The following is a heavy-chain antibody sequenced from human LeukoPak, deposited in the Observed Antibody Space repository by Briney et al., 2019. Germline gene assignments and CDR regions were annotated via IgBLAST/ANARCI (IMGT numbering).Heavy chain of an antibody. CDR2: INPNSGGT. CDR1: GYTFTGYY. D-gene: IGHD2-2*02. CDR3: ARDCSSTSCYTGDY. Sequence: GASVKVSCKASGYTFTGYYMHWVRQAPGQGLEWMGWINPNSGGTNYAQKFQGRVTMTRDTSISTAYMELSRLRSDDTAVYYCARDCSSTSCYTGDYWGQGTLVTVSS. V-gene: IGHV1-2*02. J-gene: IGHJ4*02.